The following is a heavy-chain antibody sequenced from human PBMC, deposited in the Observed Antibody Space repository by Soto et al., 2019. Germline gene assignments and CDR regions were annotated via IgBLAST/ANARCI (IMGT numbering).Heavy chain of an antibody. CDR1: GYSFTSYW. CDR3: ARQTKDLYYDSRGATTFGFDP. Sequence: PXESLTSARKGSGYSFTSYWISLLRPLPGKGLERMGRIDPSDSYTNYSPSFQGHVTISADKSISTAYLQWSSLKASDTTMYYCARQTKDLYYDSRGATTFGFDPWGKGTRVTVSS. D-gene: IGHD3-22*01. CDR2: IDPSDSYT. V-gene: IGHV5-10-1*01. J-gene: IGHJ5*02.